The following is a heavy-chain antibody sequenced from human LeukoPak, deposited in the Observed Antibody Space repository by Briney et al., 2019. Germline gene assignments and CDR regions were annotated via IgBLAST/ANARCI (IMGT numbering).Heavy chain of an antibody. CDR3: AKWKIVVVTATSSDY. J-gene: IGHJ4*02. D-gene: IGHD2-21*02. CDR1: GFTFSSYA. Sequence: GGSLRLSCAAAGFTFSSYAMSWVRQAPGKGLEWVSAISGSGGSTYYADSVKGRFTISRDNSKNTLYLQMNSLRAEDTAVYYCAKWKIVVVTATSSDYWGQGTLVTVSS. CDR2: ISGSGGST. V-gene: IGHV3-23*01.